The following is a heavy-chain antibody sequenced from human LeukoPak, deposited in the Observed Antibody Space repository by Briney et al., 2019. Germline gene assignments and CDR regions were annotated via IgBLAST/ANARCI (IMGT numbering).Heavy chain of an antibody. CDR2: INHSGST. CDR3: ARGYYDSSGILYYFDY. D-gene: IGHD3-22*01. CDR1: GGSFSGYY. V-gene: IGHV4-34*01. Sequence: SETLSLTCAVYGGSFSGYYWSWIRQPPVKGLEWIGEINHSGSTNYNPSLKSRVTISVDTSKNQFSLKLSSVTAADTAVYYCARGYYDSSGILYYFDYWGQGTLVTVSS. J-gene: IGHJ4*02.